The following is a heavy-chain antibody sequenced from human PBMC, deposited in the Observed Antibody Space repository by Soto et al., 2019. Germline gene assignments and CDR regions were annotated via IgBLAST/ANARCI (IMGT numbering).Heavy chain of an antibody. CDR2: ISFSDGGT. J-gene: IGHJ2*01. CDR1: GFTFSSYA. D-gene: IGHD2-15*01. V-gene: IGHV3-23*01. Sequence: VRNMRISSAPYGFTFSSYAMTRVRQAPGKGLEWVSSISFSDGGTYYADSVRGRLTISRDNSKNTLFLQMNSLRVEDTAVYYCFIVDRMLRTRSIDLCGRGILVSVS. CDR3: FIVDRMLRTRSIDL.